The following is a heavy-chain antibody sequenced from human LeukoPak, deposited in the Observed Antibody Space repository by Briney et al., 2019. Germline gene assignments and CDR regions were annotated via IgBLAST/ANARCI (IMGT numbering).Heavy chain of an antibody. V-gene: IGHV3-33*06. CDR1: GFTFSSYG. D-gene: IGHD2-15*01. CDR3: AKHDCSGGSCYDLDY. J-gene: IGHJ4*02. CDR2: IWYDGSNK. Sequence: PGRSLRLSCAASGFTFSSYGMHWVRQAPGKGLEWVAAIWYDGSNKYYADSVKGRFTISRDNSKNTLYLQMNSLRAEDTAVYYCAKHDCSGGSCYDLDYWGQGTLVTVSS.